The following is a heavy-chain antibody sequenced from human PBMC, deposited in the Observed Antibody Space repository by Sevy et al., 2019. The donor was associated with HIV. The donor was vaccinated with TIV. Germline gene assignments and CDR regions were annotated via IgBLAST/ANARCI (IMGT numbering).Heavy chain of an antibody. CDR3: ARDFYCGGDCRWGMDV. Sequence: GGSLRLSCAASGFTFSSYWMHWVRQAPGKGLVWVSRINSDGSSTSYADSVKGRFTISRDNAKNTLYLQMNSLRAEDTAVYYCARDFYCGGDCRWGMDVWGQGTTVTVSS. J-gene: IGHJ6*02. D-gene: IGHD2-21*02. CDR1: GFTFSSYW. CDR2: INSDGSST. V-gene: IGHV3-74*01.